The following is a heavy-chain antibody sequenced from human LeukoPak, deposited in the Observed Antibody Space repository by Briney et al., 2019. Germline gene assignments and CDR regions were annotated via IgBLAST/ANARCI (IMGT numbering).Heavy chain of an antibody. CDR1: GGTFSSYA. CDR2: IIPIFGTA. J-gene: IGHJ5*02. CDR3: ARDRSVNYYGSGSYFWFDP. Sequence: GASVNVSCKASGGTFSSYAISWVRQAPGQGLEWMGRIIPIFGTANYAQKLQGRVTMTTDTSTSTAYMELRSLRSDDTAVYYCARDRSVNYYGSGSYFWFDPWGQGTPVSVSS. V-gene: IGHV1-69*05. D-gene: IGHD3-10*01.